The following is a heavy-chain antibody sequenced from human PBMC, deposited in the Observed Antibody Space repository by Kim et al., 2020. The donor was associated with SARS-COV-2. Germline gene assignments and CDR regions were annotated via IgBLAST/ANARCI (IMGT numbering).Heavy chain of an antibody. J-gene: IGHJ3*02. CDR3: ARTITIFGVVITTHDAFDI. D-gene: IGHD3-3*01. CDR2: IYYSGST. Sequence: SETLSLTCTVSGGSISSGGYYWSWIRQHPGKGLEWIGYIYYSGSTYYNPSLKSRVTISVDTSKNQFSLKLSSVTAADTAVYYCARTITIFGVVITTHDAFDIWGQGTMVTVSS. V-gene: IGHV4-31*03. CDR1: GGSISSGGYY.